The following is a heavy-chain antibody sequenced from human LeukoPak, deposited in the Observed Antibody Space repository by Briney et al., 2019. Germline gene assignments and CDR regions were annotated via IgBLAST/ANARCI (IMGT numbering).Heavy chain of an antibody. Sequence: GGSLRLSCAASGFNVSSTYMTWVRQAPGKGLEWVSVIYSAGGTSYADSVKGRFTVSRGTSKNMIFLQMSSLRVEDSAIYYCARDRAFDNWGQGTLVTVSS. J-gene: IGHJ4*02. CDR2: IYSAGGT. CDR3: ARDRAFDN. D-gene: IGHD5-24*01. CDR1: GFNVSSTY. V-gene: IGHV3-66*01.